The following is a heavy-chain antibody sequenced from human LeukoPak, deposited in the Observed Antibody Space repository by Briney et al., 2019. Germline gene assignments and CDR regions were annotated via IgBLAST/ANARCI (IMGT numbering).Heavy chain of an antibody. Sequence: GRSLRLSCAASGFTFSSYALHWVRQAPGKGLEWVAIISYDGSNKYYADSVKGRFTISRDNSKNTLYLQMNSLRPEDTAVYYCARVGSYGYYYFDYWGQGTLVTVSS. CDR3: ARVGSYGYYYFDY. CDR1: GFTFSSYA. V-gene: IGHV3-30-3*01. D-gene: IGHD5-18*01. J-gene: IGHJ4*02. CDR2: ISYDGSNK.